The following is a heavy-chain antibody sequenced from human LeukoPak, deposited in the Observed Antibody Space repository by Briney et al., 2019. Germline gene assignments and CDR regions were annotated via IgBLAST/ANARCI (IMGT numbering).Heavy chain of an antibody. CDR2: INAGNGNT. D-gene: IGHD3-10*01. CDR1: GYTFTSYA. CDR3: ARDFWFGELLPKYYFDY. Sequence: ASVKVSCKASGYTFTSYAMHWVRQAPGQRLEWMGWINAGNGNTKYSQKFQGRVTITRDTSASTAYMELSSLRSEDTAVYYCARDFWFGELLPKYYFDYWGQGTLVTVSS. J-gene: IGHJ4*02. V-gene: IGHV1-3*01.